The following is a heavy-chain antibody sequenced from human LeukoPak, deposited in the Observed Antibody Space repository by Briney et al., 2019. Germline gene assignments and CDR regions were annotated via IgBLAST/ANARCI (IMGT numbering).Heavy chain of an antibody. J-gene: IGHJ4*02. D-gene: IGHD1-26*01. Sequence: SETLSLTCTVSGGSISSGTYYWGWVRQPPGKGLEWIGSIYYSGSTSYNPSLKSRVTISVDTSKNQFYLKLDSVTAADTAVYYCARNTSDSGTSYFDYWGQGTLVTVSS. CDR2: IYYSGST. CDR1: GGSISSGTYY. CDR3: ARNTSDSGTSYFDY. V-gene: IGHV4-39*01.